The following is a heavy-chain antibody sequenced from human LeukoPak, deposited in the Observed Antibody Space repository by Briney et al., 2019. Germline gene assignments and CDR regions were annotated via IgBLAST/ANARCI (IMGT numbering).Heavy chain of an antibody. V-gene: IGHV1-2*02. D-gene: IGHD5-12*01. CDR2: INPNNGGT. J-gene: IGHJ5*02. CDR3: AKDQNTGYANNWFDP. CDR1: GYTFTNYY. Sequence: ASVKVSCKASGYTFTNYYLFWVRQAPGQGLEWMGWINPNNGGTNFAQKFQGRVTMTRDTSISTAYMELSRLRSDDTAIYYCAKDQNTGYANNWFDPWGQGTLVTVSS.